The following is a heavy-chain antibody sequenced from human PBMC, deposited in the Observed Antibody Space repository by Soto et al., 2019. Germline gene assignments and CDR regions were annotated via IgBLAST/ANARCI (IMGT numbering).Heavy chain of an antibody. D-gene: IGHD6-19*01. V-gene: IGHV4-4*02. CDR3: ARSAGWYAIHA. CDR2: VFHTGTT. CDR1: GDSVSSPYY. Sequence: QVQLQESGPGLVKPSGTLSLTCAVSGDSVSSPYYWCWVRQPPGKGLEWIGEVFHTGTTSYNPSLRSRVTISMAKSINQFSLDLISVTAADTAVYYCARSAGWYAIHAWGPGTLV. J-gene: IGHJ5*02.